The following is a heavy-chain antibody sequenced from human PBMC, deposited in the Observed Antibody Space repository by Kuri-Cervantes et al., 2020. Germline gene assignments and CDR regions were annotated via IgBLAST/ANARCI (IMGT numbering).Heavy chain of an antibody. D-gene: IGHD1-26*01. V-gene: IGHV1-18*01. CDR3: ARAGIVGADYWDYYYYGMDV. CDR2: ISAYNGNT. CDR1: GYTFTSYG. Sequence: ASVKVSCKASGYTFTSYGISWVRQAPGQGLEGMGWISAYNGNTNYAQKFQGRVTMTRDTSTSTVYMELSSLRSEDTAVYYCARAGIVGADYWDYYYYGMDVWGQGTTVTVSS. J-gene: IGHJ6*02.